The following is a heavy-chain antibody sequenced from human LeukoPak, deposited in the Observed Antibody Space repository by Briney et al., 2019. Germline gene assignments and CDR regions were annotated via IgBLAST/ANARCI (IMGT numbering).Heavy chain of an antibody. CDR2: IFYSGST. Sequence: SETLSLTCTVSSGSIGTSNYYWGWVRQPPGKALEWIGNIFYSGSTYYSPSLKSRVTISLDTSRNQFSLKLNSVTAADTAVYYCARADRGYYYYYMDVWGKGTTVTISS. J-gene: IGHJ6*03. CDR3: ARADRGYYYYYMDV. CDR1: SGSIGTSNYY. V-gene: IGHV4-39*07.